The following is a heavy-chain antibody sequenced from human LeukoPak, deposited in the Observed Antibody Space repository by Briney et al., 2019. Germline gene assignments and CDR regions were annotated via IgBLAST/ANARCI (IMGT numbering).Heavy chain of an antibody. J-gene: IGHJ5*02. CDR1: GYTFTSYG. Sequence: WASVKVSCKASGYTFTSYGISWVRQAPGQGLKWMGWISAYNGNTNYAQKLQGRVTMTTDTSTSTAYMELRSLRSDDTAVYYCARDSRKGTNWFDPWGQGTLVTVSS. D-gene: IGHD2-2*01. CDR3: ARDSRKGTNWFDP. CDR2: ISAYNGNT. V-gene: IGHV1-18*01.